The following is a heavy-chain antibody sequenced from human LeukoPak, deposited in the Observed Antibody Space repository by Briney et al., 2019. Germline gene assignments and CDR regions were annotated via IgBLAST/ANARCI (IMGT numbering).Heavy chain of an antibody. D-gene: IGHD6-19*01. CDR2: IDWDDDK. CDR1: GFSLSTSGMC. J-gene: IGHJ4*02. Sequence: SGPTLVNPTQTLTLTCMFSGFSLSTSGMCVSWIRQPPGKALEWLARIDWDDDKDYSTSLKARLTISKDTSKNQVVLTMTDMDPVDTATYYCARIRADSSGWYVDYWGQGTLVTVSS. CDR3: ARIRADSSGWYVDY. V-gene: IGHV2-70*11.